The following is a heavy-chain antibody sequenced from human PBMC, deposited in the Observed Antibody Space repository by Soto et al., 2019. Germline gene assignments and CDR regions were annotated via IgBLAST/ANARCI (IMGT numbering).Heavy chain of an antibody. V-gene: IGHV1-2*02. J-gene: IGHJ1*01. Sequence: QVQLVQSGAEVKRPGASVRFSCKASRYTFTSYDIFWVRQSPGQGLEWMGWMRTGSGDTHYAQKFQGRVNMTRDTSISTAYMELNNLVSDDTAVYYCARRSTTYLNEVIYDIWGQGTLVTVSS. CDR2: MRTGSGDT. CDR1: RYTFTSYD. D-gene: IGHD1-26*01. CDR3: ARRSTTYLNEVIYDI.